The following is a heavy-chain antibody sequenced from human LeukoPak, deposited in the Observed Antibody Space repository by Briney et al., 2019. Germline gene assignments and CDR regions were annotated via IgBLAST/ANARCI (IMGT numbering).Heavy chain of an antibody. D-gene: IGHD3-22*01. CDR2: INSDGGST. Sequence: GGSLRLSCAASGFTFSSYWMHWVRQAPGKGLVWVSRINSDGGSTSYADSVKGRFTISRDNAKNTLYLQMNSLRAEDTAVYYCARDLRYYYDSSGFYGMDVWGQGTTVTVSS. V-gene: IGHV3-74*01. CDR1: GFTFSSYW. J-gene: IGHJ6*02. CDR3: ARDLRYYYDSSGFYGMDV.